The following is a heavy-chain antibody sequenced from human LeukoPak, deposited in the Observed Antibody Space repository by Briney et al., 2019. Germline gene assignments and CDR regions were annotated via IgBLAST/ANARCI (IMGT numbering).Heavy chain of an antibody. Sequence: SETLSLTCTVSGGSISSYYWSWIRQPPGKGLEWIGYIYYSGSTNYNPSLKSRVTMSVDTSKNQFSLKLSSVTAADTAVYYCARSRDYSSGWYGDAFDIWGQGTMVTVSS. CDR2: IYYSGST. CDR3: ARSRDYSSGWYGDAFDI. D-gene: IGHD6-19*01. V-gene: IGHV4-59*12. CDR1: GGSISSYY. J-gene: IGHJ3*02.